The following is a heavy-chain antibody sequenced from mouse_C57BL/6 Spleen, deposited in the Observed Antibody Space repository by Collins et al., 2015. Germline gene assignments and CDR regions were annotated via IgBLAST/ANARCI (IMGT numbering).Heavy chain of an antibody. J-gene: IGHJ4*01. CDR3: ARPLPGGYFAMDY. CDR2: IDPNSGGT. CDR1: GYTFTSYW. V-gene: IGHV1-72*01. D-gene: IGHD4-1*01. Sequence: QVQLQQPGAELVKPGASVKLSCKASGYTFTSYWIHWVKQRPGRGLEWIGGIDPNSGGTKYNEKFKSKATLTVEKISSTAYMQLSSLTSEDSAVYYCARPLPGGYFAMDYWGQGTSVTVSS.